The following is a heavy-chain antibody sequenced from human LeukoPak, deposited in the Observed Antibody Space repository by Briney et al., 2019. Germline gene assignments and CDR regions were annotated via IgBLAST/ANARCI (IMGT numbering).Heavy chain of an antibody. CDR2: IIPIFGTA. CDR1: GGTFSSYA. V-gene: IGHV1-69*01. Sequence: VASVKVSCKASGGTFSSYAISWVRQAPGQGLEWMGGIIPIFGTANYAQKFQGRVTITADESMSTAYMELSSLRSEDTGVYYCARGYSSSWYGDYFDYWGQGTLVTVSS. CDR3: ARGYSSSWYGDYFDY. J-gene: IGHJ4*02. D-gene: IGHD6-13*01.